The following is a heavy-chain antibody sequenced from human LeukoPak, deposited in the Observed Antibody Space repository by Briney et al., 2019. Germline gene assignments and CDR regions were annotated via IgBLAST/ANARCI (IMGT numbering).Heavy chain of an antibody. CDR2: INHSGST. D-gene: IGHD3-10*01. V-gene: IGHV4-34*01. CDR1: GGSFSGYY. Sequence: SETLSLTCAVYGGSFSGYYWSWIRQPPGKGLEWIGEINHSGSTNYNPSLKSRVTISVDTSKNQFSLKLNSVTAADTAIYYCARQQIRGGIFGDFDYWGPGSLVTVSS. J-gene: IGHJ4*02. CDR3: ARQQIRGGIFGDFDY.